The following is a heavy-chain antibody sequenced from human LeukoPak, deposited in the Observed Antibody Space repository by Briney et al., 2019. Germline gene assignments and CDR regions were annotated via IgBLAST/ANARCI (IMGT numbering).Heavy chain of an antibody. Sequence: SETLSLTCTVSGGSISSSSYYWGWIRQPPGKGLEWIGSIYYSGSPYYNPSLKSRVTISVDTSKNQFSLKLSSVTAADTAVYYCAQYGRWGYAFDIWGQGTMVTVSS. CDR1: GGSISSSSYY. J-gene: IGHJ3*02. V-gene: IGHV4-39*01. D-gene: IGHD3-16*01. CDR2: IYYSGSP. CDR3: AQYGRWGYAFDI.